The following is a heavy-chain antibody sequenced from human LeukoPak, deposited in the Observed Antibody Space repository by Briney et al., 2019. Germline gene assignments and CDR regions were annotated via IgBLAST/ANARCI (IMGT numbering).Heavy chain of an antibody. CDR3: AVAAAGIDGGYYGMDV. Sequence: TLSLTCTVSGGSISSGGYYWSWIRQHPGKGLEWIGYIYYSGSTYYSPSLKSRVTISVDTSKNQFSLKLSSVTAADTAAYYCAVAAAGIDGGYYGMDVWGQGTTVTVSS. CDR1: GGSISSGGYY. J-gene: IGHJ6*02. D-gene: IGHD6-13*01. CDR2: IYYSGST. V-gene: IGHV4-31*03.